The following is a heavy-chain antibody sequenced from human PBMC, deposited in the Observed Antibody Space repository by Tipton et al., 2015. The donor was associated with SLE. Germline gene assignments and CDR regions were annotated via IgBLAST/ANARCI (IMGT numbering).Heavy chain of an antibody. CDR3: AREFLNPVTTVHYYFDL. Sequence: TLSLTCTVSGGSVRSSSKYWAGIRQPPGKGLEWIGSIYYTGTTTYYNSFLKSRVTMSVDTSKNQFSLRLTSVIAADTAVYYCAREFLNPVTTVHYYFDLWGRGTLVTVSS. V-gene: IGHV4-39*07. CDR1: GGSVRSSSKY. CDR2: IYYTGTTT. J-gene: IGHJ2*01. D-gene: IGHD4-11*01.